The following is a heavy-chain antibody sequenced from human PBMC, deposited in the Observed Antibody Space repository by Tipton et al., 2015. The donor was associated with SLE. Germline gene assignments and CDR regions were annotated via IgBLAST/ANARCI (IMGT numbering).Heavy chain of an antibody. CDR3: ARHGTNGYCSGGSFSPGAWFDP. CDR2: AYYSGTT. CDR1: GGSISSSSYY. V-gene: IGHV4-39*07. D-gene: IGHD2-15*01. Sequence: LRLSCTVSGGSISSSSYYWGWIRQPPGKGLERIGTAYYSGTTYYNPSLKSRITISVDTSMNQFSLKLSSLTTADTAVYFCARHGTNGYCSGGSFSPGAWFDPWGQGTLVTVSS. J-gene: IGHJ5*02.